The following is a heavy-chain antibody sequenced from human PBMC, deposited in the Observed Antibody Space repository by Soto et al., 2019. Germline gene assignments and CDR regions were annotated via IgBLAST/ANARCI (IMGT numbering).Heavy chain of an antibody. CDR1: GFTFNNYA. J-gene: IGHJ4*02. Sequence: GGALRLSCAASGFTFNNYAMNWVRQAPGKGLEWVATISATGGSTYYADSVKGRFTISRDNSKNTLYLQMNGLRVEDTAVYYCAKDRLAGNFDYWGQGTQVTVSS. V-gene: IGHV3-23*01. CDR3: AKDRLAGNFDY. CDR2: ISATGGST.